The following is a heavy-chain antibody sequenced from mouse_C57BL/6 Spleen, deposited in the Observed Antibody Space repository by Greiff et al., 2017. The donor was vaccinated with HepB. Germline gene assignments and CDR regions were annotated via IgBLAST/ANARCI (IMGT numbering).Heavy chain of an antibody. V-gene: IGHV1-53*01. Sequence: VQLQQSGTDLVKPGASVKLSCTASGYTFTSYWMHWVKQRPGQGLEWIGNINPSNGGTNYNEKFKSKATLTVDKSSSTAYMQLSSLTSEDSAVYYCARRKGQWDYFNYWGQGTTLTVSS. CDR1: GYTFTSYW. D-gene: IGHD3-3*01. CDR2: INPSNGGT. J-gene: IGHJ2*01. CDR3: ARRKGQWDYFNY.